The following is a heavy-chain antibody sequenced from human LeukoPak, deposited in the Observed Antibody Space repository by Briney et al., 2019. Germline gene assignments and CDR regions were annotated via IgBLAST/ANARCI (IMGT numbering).Heavy chain of an antibody. J-gene: IGHJ4*02. CDR1: GFTFRNYA. Sequence: GESLSLSCAASGFTFRNYAMGWVRQAPGKGLEWVSAISGSGGSTYYADSVKGRFTISRDNSKNTLYLQMNSLRAEDTAVYYCSGTQTPQREVYYWGQGTLVTVSS. CDR3: SGTQTPQREVYY. V-gene: IGHV3-23*01. CDR2: ISGSGGST.